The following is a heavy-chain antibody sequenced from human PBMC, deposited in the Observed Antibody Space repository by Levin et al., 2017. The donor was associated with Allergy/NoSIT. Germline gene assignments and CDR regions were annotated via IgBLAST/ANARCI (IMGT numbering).Heavy chain of an antibody. J-gene: IGHJ4*02. CDR2: INQDGSQK. Sequence: GGSLRLSCEASGFIFSSYWVSWVRQAPGKGLEWVANINQDGSQKYYADSVRGRFSISRDNAKNSLYLQINSLRADDTAVYYCARYPMGQYYFDYWGREPWSPSPQ. CDR3: ARYPMGQYYFDY. V-gene: IGHV3-7*01. CDR1: GFIFSSYW. D-gene: IGHD4-11*01.